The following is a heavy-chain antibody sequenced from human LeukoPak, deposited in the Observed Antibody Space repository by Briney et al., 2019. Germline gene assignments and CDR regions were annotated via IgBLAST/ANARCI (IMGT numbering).Heavy chain of an antibody. CDR3: ARDNDKVVDH. D-gene: IGHD1-1*01. J-gene: IGHJ4*01. V-gene: IGHV1-18*01. CDR2: ITAYNGNR. Sequence: ASVEVSCKTSGYTFSNYGISWVRQAPGQGLEWMGWITAYNGNRLYAQRFQGRITLTTDTSTSTSYMELRSLEYDDTAIYYCARDNDKVVDHWGQGTLVTVSS. CDR1: GYTFSNYG.